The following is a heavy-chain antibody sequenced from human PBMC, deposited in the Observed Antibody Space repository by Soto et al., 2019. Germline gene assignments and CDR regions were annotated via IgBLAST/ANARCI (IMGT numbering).Heavy chain of an antibody. D-gene: IGHD2-2*01. CDR1: GFTFSNAW. Sequence: PGGSLRLSCAASGFTFSNAWMSWVRQAPGKGLEWVGRIKSKTDGGTTDYAAPVKGRFTISRDDSKNTLYLQMNSLKTEDTAVYYCTTNPTHGISFSDYWGQGTLVTVSS. J-gene: IGHJ4*02. CDR3: TTNPTHGISFSDY. V-gene: IGHV3-15*01. CDR2: IKSKTDGGTT.